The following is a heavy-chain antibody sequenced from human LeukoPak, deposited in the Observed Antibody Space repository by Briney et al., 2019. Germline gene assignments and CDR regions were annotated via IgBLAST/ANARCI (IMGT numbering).Heavy chain of an antibody. CDR3: ARYYYDSSGYYFASDY. CDR1: GGSISSGDYY. D-gene: IGHD3-22*01. Sequence: PSQTLSLTCTVSGGSISSGDYYWSWIRQPPGKGLEWIGYIYYSGSTYYNPSLKSRVTISVDTSKNQFSLKLSSVTAADTAAYYCARYYYDSSGYYFASDYWGQGTLVTVSS. V-gene: IGHV4-30-4*01. J-gene: IGHJ4*02. CDR2: IYYSGST.